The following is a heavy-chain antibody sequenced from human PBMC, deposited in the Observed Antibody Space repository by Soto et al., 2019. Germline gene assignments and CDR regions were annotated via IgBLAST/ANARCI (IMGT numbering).Heavy chain of an antibody. CDR2: IFHTGAT. J-gene: IGHJ4*02. D-gene: IGHD1-26*01. CDR3: ARRRIVTTTNFDY. V-gene: IGHV4-39*01. Sequence: SLTCTVSRDSISSSSFYWGWIRQPPGKGLEWIGHIFHTGATYQNPTLKSRLRMSVDTSKNQFSLNLSSVTATDTAVYYCARRRIVTTTNFDYWGQGTLVTVSS. CDR1: RDSISSSSFY.